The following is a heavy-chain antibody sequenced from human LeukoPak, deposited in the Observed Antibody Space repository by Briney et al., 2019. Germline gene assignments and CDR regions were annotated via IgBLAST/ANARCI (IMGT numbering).Heavy chain of an antibody. CDR3: ARGVLWFGEPFDY. CDR2: IYHSGST. V-gene: IGHV4-30-2*01. Sequence: PSQTLSLTCTVSGGSISSGGYYWSWIRQPPGKGLEWIGYIYHSGSTYYNPSLKSRVTISVDRSKNQFSLKLSSVTAADTAVYYCARGVLWFGEPFDYWGQGTLVTVSS. J-gene: IGHJ4*02. CDR1: GGSISSGGYY. D-gene: IGHD3-10*01.